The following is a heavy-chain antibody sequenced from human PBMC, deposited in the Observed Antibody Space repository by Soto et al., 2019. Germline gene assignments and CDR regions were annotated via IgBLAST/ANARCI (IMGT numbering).Heavy chain of an antibody. V-gene: IGHV3-66*01. Sequence: EVQLVESGGGLVQPGGSLRLSCAASGFTVSTKYMSWVRQAQGKGLEWVSVIYSGGSTFYADSVRGRFTISRDNSKNTVKLQMNSLRAEDTAVYYCARDPWAADYWGQGTLVTVSS. J-gene: IGHJ4*02. D-gene: IGHD3-16*01. CDR3: ARDPWAADY. CDR2: IYSGGST. CDR1: GFTVSTKY.